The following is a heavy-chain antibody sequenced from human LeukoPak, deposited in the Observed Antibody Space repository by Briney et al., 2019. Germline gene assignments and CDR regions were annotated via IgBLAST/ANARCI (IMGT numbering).Heavy chain of an antibody. Sequence: GGSLRLSCAASGFTFSSYSMNWVRQAPGKGLEWVAVVSYDGSNKYYVESVKGRFTISRDNSKNTVYLEMNSLRVEDTAVYYCAKGQTVSTIDAFDIWGRGTMVTVSS. D-gene: IGHD5/OR15-5a*01. CDR1: GFTFSSYS. J-gene: IGHJ3*02. V-gene: IGHV3-30*18. CDR2: VSYDGSNK. CDR3: AKGQTVSTIDAFDI.